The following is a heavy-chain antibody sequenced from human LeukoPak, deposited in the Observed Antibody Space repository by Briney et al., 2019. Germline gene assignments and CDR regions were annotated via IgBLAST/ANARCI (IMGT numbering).Heavy chain of an antibody. CDR1: GFTFSSYA. CDR2: ISYDGSNY. D-gene: IGHD4/OR15-4a*01. CDR3: ARRAGAYSHPYDY. V-gene: IGHV3-30*14. J-gene: IGHJ4*02. Sequence: GGSLRLSCAASGFTFSSYAMHWVRQAPGKGLEWVAVISYDGSNYSYADSVKGRFTISRDNSKNTLYLQMNSLRAEDTAVYYCARRAGAYSHPYDYWGQGTLVTVSS.